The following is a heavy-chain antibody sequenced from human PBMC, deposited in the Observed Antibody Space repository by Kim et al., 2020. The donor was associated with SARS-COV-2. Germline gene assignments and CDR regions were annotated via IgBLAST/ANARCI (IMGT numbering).Heavy chain of an antibody. CDR1: GGTFSRYA. V-gene: IGHV1-69*13. CDR2: IIPIFGTA. J-gene: IGHJ3*02. CDR3: ARVSWQQLTLRGAFDI. D-gene: IGHD6-13*01. Sequence: SVKVSCKASGGTFSRYAISWVRQAPGQGLEWMGGIIPIFGTANYAQKFQGRVTITADESTSTAYMELSSLRSEDTAVYYCARVSWQQLTLRGAFDIWGKETRVPVSS.